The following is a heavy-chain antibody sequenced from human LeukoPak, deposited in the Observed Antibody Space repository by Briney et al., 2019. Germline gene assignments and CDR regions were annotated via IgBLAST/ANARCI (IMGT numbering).Heavy chain of an antibody. CDR3: ARGAIRSWYYYNIPGDFDY. V-gene: IGHV1-3*01. J-gene: IGHJ4*02. CDR2: INAGSGDT. CDR1: GYTFTTYP. Sequence: ASVKVSCKASGYTFTTYPIHWVRQAPGQRLEWMGWINAGSGDTKYSQNFQGRVTMTTDTSTSTAYMELRSLRSDDTAVYYCARGAIRSWYYYNIPGDFDYWGQGTLVTVSS. D-gene: IGHD6-13*01.